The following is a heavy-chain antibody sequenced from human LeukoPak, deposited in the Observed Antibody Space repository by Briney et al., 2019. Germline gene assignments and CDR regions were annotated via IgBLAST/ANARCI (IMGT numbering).Heavy chain of an antibody. CDR1: GSTFSSYS. D-gene: IGHD3-16*01. V-gene: IGHV3-21*04. CDR2: ISSSSSYI. J-gene: IGHJ6*02. Sequence: GGSLRLSRAASGSTFSSYSMNWVRQAPGKGLEWVSSISSSSSYIYYADSVKGRFTISRDSAENSLYLQMNSLRAEDTAFYYCARAGGSRYYYAMDVWGQGTTVTVSS. CDR3: ARAGGSRYYYAMDV.